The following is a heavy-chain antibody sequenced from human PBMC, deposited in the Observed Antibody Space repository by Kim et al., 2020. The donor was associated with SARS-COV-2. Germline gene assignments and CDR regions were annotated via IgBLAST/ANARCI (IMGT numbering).Heavy chain of an antibody. D-gene: IGHD2-21*01. CDR2: ST. Sequence: STYNADTVQGRLTNARDTSKNTLDLQMNSLRAEDTAVYYCARENSGCMDVWGKGTTVTVSS. J-gene: IGHJ6*03. CDR3: ARENSGCMDV. V-gene: IGHV3-66*01.